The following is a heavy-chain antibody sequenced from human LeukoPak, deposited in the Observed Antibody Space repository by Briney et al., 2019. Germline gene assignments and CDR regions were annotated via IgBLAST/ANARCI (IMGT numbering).Heavy chain of an antibody. CDR3: ARDIFGGVIVIPGGFDY. J-gene: IGHJ4*02. CDR2: ISYDGSNK. Sequence: PGRSLRLSCAASGFTFSSYGMHWVRQAPGKGLEWVAVISYDGSNKYYADSVKGRFTISRDNSKNTLYLQMNSLRAEDTAVYYCARDIFGGVIVIPGGFDYWGQGTLVTVSS. D-gene: IGHD3-16*02. V-gene: IGHV3-30*03. CDR1: GFTFSSYG.